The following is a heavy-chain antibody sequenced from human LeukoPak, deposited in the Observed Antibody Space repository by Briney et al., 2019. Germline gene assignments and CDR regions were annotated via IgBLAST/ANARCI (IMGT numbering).Heavy chain of an antibody. J-gene: IGHJ4*02. CDR3: AKDGNWARFED. CDR2: IAGTGGST. CDR1: GFTSNKYA. Sequence: GGSLRLSCAASGFTSNKYAMNWVRQPPGKGLEWVSSIAGTGGSTYYADSVKGRFTISRDNPKNMVWLQINSPTAEDTATYYCAKDGNWARFEDWGQGTLVTVSS. D-gene: IGHD7-27*01. V-gene: IGHV3-23*01.